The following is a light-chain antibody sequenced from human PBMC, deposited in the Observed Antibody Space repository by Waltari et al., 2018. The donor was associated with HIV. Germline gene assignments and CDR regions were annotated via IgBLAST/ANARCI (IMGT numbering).Light chain of an antibody. CDR2: RDS. V-gene: IGLV1-47*01. J-gene: IGLJ1*01. Sequence: QSVLTQPPSASGTPGQRVTISCSGASSDIGSNYVYWYQQLPGTAPKRRMLRDSQRPSGVPDRFPGVKSGTSASLAIGVLRSEVEADYYCAAWDVSLRGAYVFGTGTKVAVL. CDR3: AAWDVSLRGAYV. CDR1: SSDIGSNY.